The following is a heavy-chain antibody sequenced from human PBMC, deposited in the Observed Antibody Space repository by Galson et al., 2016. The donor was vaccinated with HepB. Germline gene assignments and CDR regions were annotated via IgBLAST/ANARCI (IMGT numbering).Heavy chain of an antibody. CDR1: GVSISLYY. CDR3: ARARYDGSGYYVEDDAFDM. J-gene: IGHJ3*02. D-gene: IGHD3-22*01. CDR2: LFHSGST. V-gene: IGHV4-59*01. Sequence: SETLSLTCTVSGVSISLYYWSWIRLPPGKGLEWIGYLFHSGSTKYNPSLRSRVTISVDTAKNQLSLNLSSVTAVDTAVYYCARARYDGSGYYVEDDAFDMWAQGTMVTVSS.